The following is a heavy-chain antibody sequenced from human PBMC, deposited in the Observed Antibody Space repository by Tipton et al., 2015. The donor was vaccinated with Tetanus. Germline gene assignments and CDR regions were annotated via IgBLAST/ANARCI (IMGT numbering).Heavy chain of an antibody. Sequence: TLSLTCAVSGISIGSANYYWSWIRHHPRKGLEWIGYIYYRGSIHYNPSLQSRVFISLDTSANQFSLKLNSVTAADTAVYYCARVDDSVWGSPFDPWGQGVLVTVSS. V-gene: IGHV4-31*11. CDR1: GISIGSANYY. CDR2: IYYRGSI. J-gene: IGHJ5*02. D-gene: IGHD3-16*01. CDR3: ARVDDSVWGSPFDP.